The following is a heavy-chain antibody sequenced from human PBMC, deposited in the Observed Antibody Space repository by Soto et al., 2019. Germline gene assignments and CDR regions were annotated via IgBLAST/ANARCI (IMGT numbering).Heavy chain of an antibody. CDR2: ISVSGGST. Sequence: GSLRLSCAASGFTFSSYAMSWVRQAPGKGLAWVSGISVSGGSTYYADSVKGRFTISRDNSKNTLYLQMNSLRAEDTAVYYCAKAYFVWSSEQPYYFDYWGQGTLVTVSS. CDR1: GFTFSSYA. J-gene: IGHJ4*02. D-gene: IGHD3-16*01. V-gene: IGHV3-23*01. CDR3: AKAYFVWSSEQPYYFDY.